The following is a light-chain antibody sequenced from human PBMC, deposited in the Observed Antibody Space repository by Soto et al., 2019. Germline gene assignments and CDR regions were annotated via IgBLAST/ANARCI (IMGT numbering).Light chain of an antibody. CDR1: QSVSSN. CDR3: QQYNNWPGT. V-gene: IGKV3-15*01. CDR2: GAS. Sequence: EIVMTQSPATLSVSPGERATLSCRASQSVSSNLAWYQQKPGQAPRLLIYGASTRATGIPARFGGSGSGTEFTLTISSQQSEDFAVYYCQQYNNWPGTFGQGTKVDIK. J-gene: IGKJ1*01.